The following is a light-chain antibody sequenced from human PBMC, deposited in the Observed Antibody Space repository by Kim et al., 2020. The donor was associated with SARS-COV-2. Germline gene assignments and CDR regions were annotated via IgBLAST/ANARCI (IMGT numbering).Light chain of an antibody. CDR2: KAS. CDR3: QQYNSYPT. CDR1: QSISSW. V-gene: IGKV1-5*03. J-gene: IGKJ1*01. Sequence: SASVGDRVTITCRASQSISSWLAWYQQKPGKAPKLLIYKASYLESGVPSRFSGSGSGTEFTLTISSLQPDDFATYYCQQYNSYPTFGQGTKVEIK.